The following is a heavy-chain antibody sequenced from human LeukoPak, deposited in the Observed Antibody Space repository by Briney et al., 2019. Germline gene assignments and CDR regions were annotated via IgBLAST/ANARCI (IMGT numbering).Heavy chain of an antibody. V-gene: IGHV4-31*03. CDR1: GGSISSGGYY. D-gene: IGHD3-22*01. J-gene: IGHJ4*02. CDR2: IYYSGST. Sequence: TLSLTCTVSGGSISSGGYYWSWIRQHPGKGLGWIGYIYYSGSTYYNPSLKSRVTISVDTSKNQFSLKLSSVTAADTAVYYCARGGYYDSSGYYEVLGYWGQGTLVTVSS. CDR3: ARGGYYDSSGYYEVLGY.